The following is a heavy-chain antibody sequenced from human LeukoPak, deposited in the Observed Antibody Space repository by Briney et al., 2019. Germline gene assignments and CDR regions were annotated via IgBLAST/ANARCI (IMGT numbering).Heavy chain of an antibody. V-gene: IGHV4-38-2*01. CDR2: IYHSGNT. Sequence: SETLSLTCAVSGYSISSGYYWGWIRQPPGKGLEWIGNIYHSGNTYYNPSLKSRVTISVDTSKNQFSLKLSSVTAADTALYYCARRIVGATFDYWSQGTLVTVSS. CDR1: GYSISSGYY. J-gene: IGHJ4*02. CDR3: ARRIVGATFDY. D-gene: IGHD1-26*01.